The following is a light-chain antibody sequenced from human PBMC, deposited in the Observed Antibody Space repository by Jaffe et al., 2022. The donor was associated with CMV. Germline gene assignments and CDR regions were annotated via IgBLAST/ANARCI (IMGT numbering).Light chain of an antibody. J-gene: IGLJ2*01. CDR2: QDN. CDR3: QAWDSSTEVV. CDR1: KLGDKY. V-gene: IGLV3-1*01. Sequence: SYELTQPPSVSVSPGQTASITCSGDKLGDKYACWYQQKPGQSPVVVIYQDNKRPSGIPERFSGSNSGNTATLTISGTQAMDEADYYCQAWDSSTEVVFGGGTKLTVL.